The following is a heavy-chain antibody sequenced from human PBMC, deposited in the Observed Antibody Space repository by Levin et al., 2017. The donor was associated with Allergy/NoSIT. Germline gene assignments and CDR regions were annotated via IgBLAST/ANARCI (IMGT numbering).Heavy chain of an antibody. J-gene: IGHJ4*02. D-gene: IGHD6-19*01. CDR3: ARDMAASGSGYFDY. CDR2: IYHSGST. V-gene: IGHV4-38-2*02. CDR1: GYSISSGYY. Sequence: PSETLSLTCAVSGYSISSGYYWGWIRQPPGKGLEWIGSIYHSGSTYYNPSLKSRVTISVDTSQKQFSLKLSSVTAADTAVYYCARDMAASGSGYFDYWGQGTLVTVSS.